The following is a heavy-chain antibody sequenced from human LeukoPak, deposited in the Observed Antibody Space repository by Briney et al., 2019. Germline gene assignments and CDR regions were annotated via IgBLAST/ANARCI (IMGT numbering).Heavy chain of an antibody. CDR2: MYYSGST. V-gene: IGHV4-59*01. CDR1: GGSINNYY. D-gene: IGHD3-22*01. Sequence: PSETLSLTCTVSGGSINNYYWSWIRQPPGKGLEWIGYMYYSGSTNYNPSLKSRVTISVDTSKNQFSLKLSSVTAADTAVYYCARDRGYYYDSSGYFDYWGQGTLVTVSS. CDR3: ARDRGYYYDSSGYFDY. J-gene: IGHJ4*02.